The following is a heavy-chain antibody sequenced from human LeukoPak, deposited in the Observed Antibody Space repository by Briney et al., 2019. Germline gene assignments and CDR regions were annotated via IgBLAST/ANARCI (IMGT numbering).Heavy chain of an antibody. J-gene: IGHJ4*02. Sequence: SETLSLTCTVSGYSISSGYYWGWIRQPPGKGLEWIGSIYHSGSTYYNPSLKSRVTISVDTSKNQFSLKLSSVTAADTAVYYCARIAVITGAFDYWGQGTLVTVSS. CDR2: IYHSGST. CDR3: ARIAVITGAFDY. V-gene: IGHV4-38-2*02. CDR1: GYSISSGYY. D-gene: IGHD3-22*01.